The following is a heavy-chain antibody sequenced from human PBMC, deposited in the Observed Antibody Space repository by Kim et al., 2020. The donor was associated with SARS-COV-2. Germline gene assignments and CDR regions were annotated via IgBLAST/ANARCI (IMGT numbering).Heavy chain of an antibody. CDR3: AGELNTVTTSRHY. CDR1: GGSISSGGYY. Sequence: SETLSLTCTVSGGSISSGGYYWSWIRQHPGKGLEWIGYISYSGSTYYNPSLKSRLTISVDTSKNQFSLKLSTVTAADTAVYYCAGELNTVTTSRHYWGQGTLVTVSS. CDR2: ISYSGST. V-gene: IGHV4-31*03. J-gene: IGHJ4*02. D-gene: IGHD4-17*01.